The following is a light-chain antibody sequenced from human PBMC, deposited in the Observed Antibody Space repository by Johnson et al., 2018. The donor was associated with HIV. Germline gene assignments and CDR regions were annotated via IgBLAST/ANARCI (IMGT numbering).Light chain of an antibody. CDR3: GTWDSSLSALYS. V-gene: IGLV1-51*02. CDR2: ENN. J-gene: IGLJ1*01. CDR1: SSNIGNNY. Sequence: QSVLTQPPSVSAAPGQKVTISCSGSSSNIGNNYVSWYQQLPGTAPKLLIYENNKRPSGIPDRFSGSKSGTSATLCITGLQTGDEADYYCGTWDSSLSALYSFVTGTKVPVL.